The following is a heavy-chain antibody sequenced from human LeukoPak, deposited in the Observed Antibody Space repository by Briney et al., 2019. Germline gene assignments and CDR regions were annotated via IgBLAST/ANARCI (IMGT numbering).Heavy chain of an antibody. CDR3: ARGDYSGSGRSLDY. J-gene: IGHJ4*02. CDR1: GYTFTNYG. D-gene: IGHD3-10*01. CDR2: ISGANGNT. Sequence: ASVKVSCKASGYTFTNYGINWVRQAPGQGLEWMGWISGANGNTNYAQNLQDRVTMTTGTSTSTVYMELRSLRSDDTAVYYCARGDYSGSGRSLDYWGQGTLVTVSS. V-gene: IGHV1-18*01.